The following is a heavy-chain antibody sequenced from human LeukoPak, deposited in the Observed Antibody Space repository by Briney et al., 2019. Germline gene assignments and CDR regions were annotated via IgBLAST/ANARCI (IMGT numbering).Heavy chain of an antibody. D-gene: IGHD3-10*01. Sequence: GGPLRLSCAASGFTASSHWMHWVRQAPGKGLVWVSRINPDGSSTYYADSVRGRFTISRDNAKNTLYLQMNSLTAEDTAVYYCARAISGHYGMFDYWGQGTLVTVSS. CDR1: GFTASSHW. V-gene: IGHV3-74*01. CDR3: ARAISGHYGMFDY. J-gene: IGHJ4*02. CDR2: INPDGSST.